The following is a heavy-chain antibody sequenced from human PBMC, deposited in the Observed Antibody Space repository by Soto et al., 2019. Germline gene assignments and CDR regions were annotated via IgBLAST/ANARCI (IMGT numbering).Heavy chain of an antibody. CDR2: ISSSSSYI. CDR3: ARPHRPASSSALVAYWYFDL. CDR1: GFTFSSYS. V-gene: IGHV3-21*01. Sequence: EVQLVESGGGLVKPGGSLRLSCEASGFTFSSYSMNWVRQAPGKGLEWVSAISSSSSYIYYADSVKGRFTISRDNAKNSLYLQMNSLRAEDTAVYYCARPHRPASSSALVAYWYFDLWGRGTLVTVSS. D-gene: IGHD6-6*01. J-gene: IGHJ2*01.